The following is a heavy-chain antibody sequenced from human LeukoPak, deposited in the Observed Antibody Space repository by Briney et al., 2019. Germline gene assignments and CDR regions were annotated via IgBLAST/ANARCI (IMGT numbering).Heavy chain of an antibody. CDR1: GGSINSGTYY. CDR2: IYPSGTT. Sequence: SETLSLTCTVSGGSINSGTYYWSWIRQPAGKGLEWIGRIYPSGTTNYNPSLKSRVTISVDTSKNQFSLKLTSVTAADTAVYYCARGGYSGDDCFFYSWGQGTLVTVSS. CDR3: ARGGYSGDDCFFYS. J-gene: IGHJ5*02. V-gene: IGHV4-61*02. D-gene: IGHD2-21*02.